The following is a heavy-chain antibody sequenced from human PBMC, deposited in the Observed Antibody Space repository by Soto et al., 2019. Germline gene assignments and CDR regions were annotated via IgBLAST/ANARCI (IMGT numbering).Heavy chain of an antibody. CDR3: ARETSSFAAAGAYYMDV. D-gene: IGHD6-13*01. CDR2: INHSGST. CDR1: GGSFSGYY. J-gene: IGHJ6*03. V-gene: IGHV4-34*01. Sequence: QVQLQQWGAGLLKPSETLSLTCAVYGGSFSGYYWSWIRQPPGKGLEWIGEINHSGSTNYNPSLKSRVTISVDTSKNQFSLKLSSVTAADTAVYYCARETSSFAAAGAYYMDVWGKGTTVTVSS.